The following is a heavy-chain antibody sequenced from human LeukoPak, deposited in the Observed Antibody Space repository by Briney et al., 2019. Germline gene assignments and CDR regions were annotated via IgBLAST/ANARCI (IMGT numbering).Heavy chain of an antibody. CDR1: GYTFTGYY. D-gene: IGHD2-2*01. V-gene: IGHV1-2*02. CDR2: INPNSGGT. CDR3: ATPGLYQPRAFDI. Sequence: ASVKVSCKASGYTFTGYYMHWVRQAPGQGLEWMGWINPNSGGTNYAQKFQGRVTMTRDTPISTAYMELSRLRSDDTAVYYCATPGLYQPRAFDIWGQGTMVTVSS. J-gene: IGHJ3*02.